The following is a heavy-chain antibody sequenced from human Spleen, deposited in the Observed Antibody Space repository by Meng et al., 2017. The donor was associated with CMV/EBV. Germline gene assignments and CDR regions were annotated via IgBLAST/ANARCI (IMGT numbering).Heavy chain of an antibody. Sequence: SGFTFSNYGMHWVRQAPGKGLEWVAFIWYDGTDKNYGDSVKGRFAISRDNSKNTLSLQMNSLRAEDTAIYYCAKGLGTHSDEGFDMWGQGTMVTVSS. CDR3: AKGLGTHSDEGFDM. CDR2: IWYDGTDK. CDR1: GFTFSNYG. J-gene: IGHJ3*02. D-gene: IGHD3-16*01. V-gene: IGHV3-30*02.